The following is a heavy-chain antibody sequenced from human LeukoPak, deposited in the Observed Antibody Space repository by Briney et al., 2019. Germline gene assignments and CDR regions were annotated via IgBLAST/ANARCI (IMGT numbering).Heavy chain of an antibody. Sequence: GGSLRLSCVASGFPFSSYWMTWVRQAPGKGLEWVANIKQDGSKKSNVDSAKGRFTISRDNAKNSLYLQMNSLRAEDTAIYYCTRVGYIDEGIDYWGQGTLVTVSS. CDR2: IKQDGSKK. J-gene: IGHJ4*02. CDR1: GFPFSSYW. V-gene: IGHV3-7*04. D-gene: IGHD5-24*01. CDR3: TRVGYIDEGIDY.